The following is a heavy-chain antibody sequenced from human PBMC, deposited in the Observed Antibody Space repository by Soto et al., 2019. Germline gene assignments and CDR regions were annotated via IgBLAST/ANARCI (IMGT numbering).Heavy chain of an antibody. V-gene: IGHV4-59*08. Sequence: SETLSLPCTVSGGYMRSYFWSWVRQQPGKGLEWIGNIYFSGSPNYNPPNYNPSLKTRVTISVDTSKNLFSLKLSSMTAADTAVYYCERREFGTNYLDYWGQGVLVTVSS. CDR3: ERREFGTNYLDY. CDR2: IYFSGSPNYNPP. CDR1: GGYMRSYF. D-gene: IGHD3-10*01. J-gene: IGHJ4*02.